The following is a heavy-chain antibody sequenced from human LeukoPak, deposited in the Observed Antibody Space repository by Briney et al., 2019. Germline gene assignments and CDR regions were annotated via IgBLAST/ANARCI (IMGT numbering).Heavy chain of an antibody. D-gene: IGHD6-13*01. CDR1: GGSISSGSYY. CDR2: IYTSGST. Sequence: SGTLSLTCTVSGGSISSGSYYWSWIRQPAGKGLEWIGRIYTSGSTNYNPSLKSRVTISVDTSKNQFSLKLSSVTAADTAVYYCARRSMGSSSWLDYWGQGTLVTVSS. J-gene: IGHJ4*02. CDR3: ARRSMGSSSWLDY. V-gene: IGHV4-61*02.